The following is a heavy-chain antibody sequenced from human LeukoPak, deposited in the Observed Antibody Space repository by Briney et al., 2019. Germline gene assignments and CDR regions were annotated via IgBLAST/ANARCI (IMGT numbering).Heavy chain of an antibody. CDR1: GGSFSGYY. CDR2: IYYSGST. CDR3: ARQKAAMVYFDY. J-gene: IGHJ4*02. V-gene: IGHV4-59*08. D-gene: IGHD5-18*01. Sequence: PSETLSLTCAVYGGSFSGYYWSWIRQPPGKGLEWIGYIYYSGSTNYNPSLKSRVTISVDTSKNQFSLKLSSVTAADTAVYYCARQKAAMVYFDYWGQGTLVTVSS.